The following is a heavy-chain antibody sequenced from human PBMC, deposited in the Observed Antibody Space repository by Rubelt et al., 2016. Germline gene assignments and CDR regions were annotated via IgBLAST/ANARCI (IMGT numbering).Heavy chain of an antibody. CDR1: GGSFSGYW. CDR3: ARRTNYGENVGYL. V-gene: IGHV4-34*01. CDR2: INHGGST. Sequence: QVRLQQWGAGLLKPSETLSLTCAVYGGSFSGYWWTWIRQAPGKGLEWIGEINHGGSTNYNPSLQSRVTISGDTSKNQLSPRVTSVTAAETAVYFCARRTNYGENVGYLWGQGTLVTVSS. J-gene: IGHJ5*02. D-gene: IGHD4-17*01.